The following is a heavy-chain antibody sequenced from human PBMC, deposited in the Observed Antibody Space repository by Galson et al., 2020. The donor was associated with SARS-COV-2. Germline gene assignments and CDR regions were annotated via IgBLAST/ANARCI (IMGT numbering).Heavy chain of an antibody. CDR1: GFTFSRYA. D-gene: IGHD4-17*01. Sequence: TGGSLRLSCAASGFTFSRYAMAWVRQAPGKGLEWVSSISGSGGSRYDADPVKGRLTISRDNSKNTLFLQMNSLRAEDTAVYYCAKDRGNDYGDQLDYWGQGTLVTVSS. CDR3: AKDRGNDYGDQLDY. J-gene: IGHJ4*02. CDR2: ISGSGGSR. V-gene: IGHV3-23*01.